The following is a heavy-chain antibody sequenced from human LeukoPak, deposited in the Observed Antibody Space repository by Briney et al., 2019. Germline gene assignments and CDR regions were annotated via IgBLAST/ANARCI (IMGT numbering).Heavy chain of an antibody. D-gene: IGHD6-19*01. V-gene: IGHV3-23*01. CDR1: GFTFSSYA. Sequence: PGGSLRLSCAASGFTFSSYAMSWVCQAPGKGLEWVSAISGSGGSTYYADSVKGRFTISRDNSKNTLYLQMNSLRAEDTAIYYCAKGYSSGWYCFDYWGQGTLVTVSS. J-gene: IGHJ4*02. CDR2: ISGSGGST. CDR3: AKGYSSGWYCFDY.